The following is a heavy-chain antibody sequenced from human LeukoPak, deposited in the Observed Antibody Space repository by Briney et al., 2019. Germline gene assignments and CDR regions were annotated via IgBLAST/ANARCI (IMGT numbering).Heavy chain of an antibody. J-gene: IGHJ5*02. D-gene: IGHD6-13*01. CDR1: GYTFTGYY. V-gene: IGHV1-2*02. Sequence: ASVKVSCKASGYTFTGYYMHWVRQAPGQGLEWMGWINPDSGGTNYAQKFQGRVTMTRDTSISTAYMELSTLKSDDTAVYYCARSSSWYRDWFDPWGQGTLVTVSS. CDR2: INPDSGGT. CDR3: ARSSSWYRDWFDP.